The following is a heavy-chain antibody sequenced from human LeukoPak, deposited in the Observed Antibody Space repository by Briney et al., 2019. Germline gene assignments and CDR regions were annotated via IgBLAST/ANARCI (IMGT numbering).Heavy chain of an antibody. V-gene: IGHV4-4*07. CDR2: IYTSGST. CDR1: GGSISSFH. CDR3: ARDRFGDLNYFDY. Sequence: SETLSLTCTVSGGSISSFHWSWIRQPAGKGLEWIGRIYTSGSTNYNPSLKSRVTISADKSTNQFSLKLSSVTAADTAVCYCARDRFGDLNYFDYWGQGTLVTVSS. J-gene: IGHJ4*02. D-gene: IGHD3-3*01.